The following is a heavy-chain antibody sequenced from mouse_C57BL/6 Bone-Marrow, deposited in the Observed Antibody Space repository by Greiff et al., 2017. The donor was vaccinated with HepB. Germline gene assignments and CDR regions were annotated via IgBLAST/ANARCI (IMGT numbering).Heavy chain of an antibody. Sequence: QVQLQQSGAELARPGASVKMSCKASGYTFTSYTMHWVKQRPGQGLEWIGYINPSSGYTKYNQKFKDKATLTADKSSSTAYMQLSSLTSEDSAVYYCASLLYYGSSHWYFDVWGTGTTVTVSS. CDR1: GYTFTSYT. CDR2: INPSSGYT. V-gene: IGHV1-4*01. CDR3: ASLLYYGSSHWYFDV. D-gene: IGHD1-1*01. J-gene: IGHJ1*03.